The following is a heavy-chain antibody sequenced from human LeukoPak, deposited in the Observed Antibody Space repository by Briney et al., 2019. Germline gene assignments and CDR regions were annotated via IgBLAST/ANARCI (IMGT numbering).Heavy chain of an antibody. V-gene: IGHV3-30*02. Sequence: GGSLRLSCAASGFTFSSYGMHWVRQAPGKGLEWVAFIRYDGSNKYYADSVKGRFTISRDNSKNTLYLQMNSLRAEDTAVYYCAKDPSGDYVYYYMDVWGKGTTVTISS. D-gene: IGHD4-17*01. CDR1: GFTFSSYG. CDR2: IRYDGSNK. J-gene: IGHJ6*03. CDR3: AKDPSGDYVYYYMDV.